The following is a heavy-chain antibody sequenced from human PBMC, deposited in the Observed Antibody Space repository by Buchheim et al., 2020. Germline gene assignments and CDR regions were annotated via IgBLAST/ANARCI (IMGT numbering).Heavy chain of an antibody. CDR1: GGSISSGSYY. D-gene: IGHD2-21*01. CDR2: IYTSGST. Sequence: QVQLQESGPGLVKPSQTLSLTCTVSGGSISSGSYYWSWIRQPAGKGLEWIGRIYTSGSTNYNPSPKSRVTISVDTSKNQFSLKLSSVTAADTAVYYCARVVPELAYCGGDCYYFDYWGQGTL. CDR3: ARVVPELAYCGGDCYYFDY. J-gene: IGHJ4*02. V-gene: IGHV4-61*02.